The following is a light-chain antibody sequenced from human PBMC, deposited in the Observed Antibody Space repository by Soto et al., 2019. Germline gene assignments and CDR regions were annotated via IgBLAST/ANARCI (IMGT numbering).Light chain of an antibody. CDR2: GAS. CDR3: QQRYNSWT. J-gene: IGKJ1*01. Sequence: VLTQSPATLSLSPGERATLSCRASQSVGNYLAWYQQKSDQAPSLLIYGASNRATGIPARFSGSGSGTDFTLTISSLEPEDFAVYYCQQRYNSWTFGQGTRVEIK. V-gene: IGKV3-11*01. CDR1: QSVGNY.